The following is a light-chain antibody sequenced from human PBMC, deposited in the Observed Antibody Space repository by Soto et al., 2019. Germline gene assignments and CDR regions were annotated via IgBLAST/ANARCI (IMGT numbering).Light chain of an antibody. CDR1: GSNIGAGYD. V-gene: IGLV1-40*01. Sequence: QSTLTQPPSVSGAPGQRVTISCAGGGSNIGAGYDVHRYQHIPGTAPKLLIYINTNRPSGVPDRFSGPRSGPSASLAITGLQAQDEAVYFCQSYDSPLKPYVLGSGTKVTVL. J-gene: IGLJ1*01. CDR3: QSYDSPLKPYV. CDR2: INT.